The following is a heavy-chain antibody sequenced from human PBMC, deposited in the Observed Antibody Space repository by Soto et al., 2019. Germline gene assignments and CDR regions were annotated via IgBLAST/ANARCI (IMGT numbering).Heavy chain of an antibody. D-gene: IGHD4-4*01. J-gene: IGHJ6*03. CDR1: GGSIGNLHYY. CDR3: ARLAYQYQYYYYYMDV. V-gene: IGHV4-39*07. CDR2: IYHSGST. Sequence: SDTLSLTCTVSGGSIGNLHYYWGCIRQSPGKGLEWIASIYHSGSTNYNPSLKSRVTISVDTSKNQFSLKLSSVTAADTAVYYCARLAYQYQYYYYYMDVWGKGTTVTVSS.